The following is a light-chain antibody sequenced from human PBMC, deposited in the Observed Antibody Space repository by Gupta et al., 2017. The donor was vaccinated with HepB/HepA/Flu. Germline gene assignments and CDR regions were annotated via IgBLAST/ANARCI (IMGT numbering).Light chain of an antibody. J-gene: IGLJ3*02. V-gene: IGLV2-14*03. CDR3: TSYTSSSTVL. Sequence: SALTQPASVSGSPGQSITISCTGSSSDVGGYNFVSWYHQHPGQAPKLLIYDVTNRPSGVSNRFSGSKSGNTASLTISGLQVGDEADYYCTSYTSSSTVLFGGGTRLTV. CDR2: DVT. CDR1: SSDVGGYNF.